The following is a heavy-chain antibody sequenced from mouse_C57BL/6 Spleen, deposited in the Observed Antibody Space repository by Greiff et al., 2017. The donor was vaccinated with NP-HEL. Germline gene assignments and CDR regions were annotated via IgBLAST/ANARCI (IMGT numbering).Heavy chain of an antibody. CDR3: ARSLITTVVPPDYYAMDY. D-gene: IGHD1-1*01. V-gene: IGHV1-18*01. CDR2: INPNNGGT. CDR1: GYTFTDYN. J-gene: IGHJ4*01. Sequence: EVQLQQSGPELVKPGASVKIPCKASGYTFTDYNMDWVKQSHGKSLEWIGDINPNNGGTIYNQKFKGKATLTVDKSSSTAYMELRSLTSEDTAVYYCARSLITTVVPPDYYAMDYWGQGTSVTVSS.